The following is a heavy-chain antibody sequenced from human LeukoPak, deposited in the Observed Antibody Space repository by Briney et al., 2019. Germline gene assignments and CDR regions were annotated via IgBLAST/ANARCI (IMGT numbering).Heavy chain of an antibody. D-gene: IGHD3-9*01. Sequence: GGSLRLSCAASGFTFSRYWMHWVRQAPGKGLEWVSRINSDGSSTTYADSVKGRFTISRDNAKNTLNLQMNSLRAEDTAVYFCARPYNDILSGRYFYYYDMGVWGQGTTVTVSS. V-gene: IGHV3-74*01. CDR1: GFTFSRYW. CDR2: INSDGSST. J-gene: IGHJ6*02. CDR3: ARPYNDILSGRYFYYYDMGV.